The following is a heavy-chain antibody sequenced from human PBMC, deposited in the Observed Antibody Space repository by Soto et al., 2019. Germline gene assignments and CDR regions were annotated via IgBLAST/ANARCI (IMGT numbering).Heavy chain of an antibody. V-gene: IGHV1-69*02. CDR3: ARDDSYYYYMDV. CDR2: IIPILGIA. J-gene: IGHJ6*03. Sequence: GASVKVSCKASGGTFSSYTISWVRQAPGQGLEWMGRIIPILGIANYAQKFQGRVTITADKSTSTAYMELSSLRSEDTAVYYCARDDSYYYYMDVWGKGTTVTVSS. CDR1: GGTFSSYT.